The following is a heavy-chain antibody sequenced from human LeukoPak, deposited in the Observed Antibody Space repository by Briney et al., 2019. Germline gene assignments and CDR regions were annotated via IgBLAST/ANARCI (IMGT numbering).Heavy chain of an antibody. J-gene: IGHJ4*02. V-gene: IGHV3-23*01. CDR2: ISGNGGST. CDR1: GFSFSTYA. D-gene: IGHD1-14*01. CDR3: AKGHSRAGIITNFDY. Sequence: PGGSLRLSCAASGFSFSTYAMTWVRQAPGKGLEWVSGISGNGGSTYYAGSVKGRLTISRDNSKNTLSLQMNTLRAEDTALYYCAKGHSRAGIITNFDYWGQGTLVTVSS.